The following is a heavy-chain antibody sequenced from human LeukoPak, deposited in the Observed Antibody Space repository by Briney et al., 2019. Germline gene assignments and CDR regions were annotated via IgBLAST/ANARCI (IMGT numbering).Heavy chain of an antibody. J-gene: IGHJ5*02. CDR1: GFTVSSYG. CDR3: ARGGSSWYNWFDP. Sequence: PGRSLRLSCAASGFTVSSYGMHWVRQAPGKGLEWVAVIWYDGSNKYYADSVKGRFTISRDNSKNTLYLQMNSLRAEDTAVYYCARGGSSWYNWFDPWGQGTLVTVSS. CDR2: IWYDGSNK. V-gene: IGHV3-33*01. D-gene: IGHD6-13*01.